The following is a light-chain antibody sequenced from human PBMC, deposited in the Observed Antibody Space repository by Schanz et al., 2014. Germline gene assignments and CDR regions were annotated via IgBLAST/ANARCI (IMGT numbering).Light chain of an antibody. CDR2: GAS. CDR3: QQTYSVPWA. Sequence: EIVLTQSPGTLSLSPGERATLSCRASQSVSSSYLAWYQQKPGQAPRLLIYGASSRATGIPDRFSGSGSGTDFTLTISSLQPEDFATYYCQQTYSVPWAFGQGTRLENK. V-gene: IGKV3-20*01. CDR1: QSVSSSY. J-gene: IGKJ2*01.